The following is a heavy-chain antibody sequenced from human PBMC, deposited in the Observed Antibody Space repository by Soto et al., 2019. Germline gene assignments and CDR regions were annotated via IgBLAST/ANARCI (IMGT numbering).Heavy chain of an antibody. D-gene: IGHD2-15*01. CDR3: AKAYCSGGSCYRYPFDY. CDR1: GFTFSSYA. J-gene: IGHJ4*02. V-gene: IGHV3-23*01. CDR2: ISGSGGST. Sequence: PGGSLRLSCAASGFTFSSYAMSWVRQAPGKGLEWVSAISGSGGSTYYADSVKGRFTISRDNSKNTLYLQMNSLRAEDTAVYYCAKAYCSGGSCYRYPFDYWGQGTLVTVSS.